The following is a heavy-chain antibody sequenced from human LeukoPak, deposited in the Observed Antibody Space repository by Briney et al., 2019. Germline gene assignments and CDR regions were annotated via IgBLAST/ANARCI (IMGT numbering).Heavy chain of an antibody. V-gene: IGHV3-23*01. J-gene: IGHJ4*02. CDR3: AKGTPGYCSTTSCYALEY. D-gene: IGHD2-2*01. Sequence: GGSLRLSCAASGLTFSTFAMSWVRQAPGKGLEWVSSISGNGGITYYADSVQGRFTISRDNSKNTLDVQMNSLRAEDTAVYYCAKGTPGYCSTTSCYALEYWGQGTLVTVSS. CDR1: GLTFSTFA. CDR2: ISGNGGIT.